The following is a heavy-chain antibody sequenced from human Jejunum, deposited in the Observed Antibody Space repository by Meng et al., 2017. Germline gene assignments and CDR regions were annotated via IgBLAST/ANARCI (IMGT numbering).Heavy chain of an antibody. D-gene: IGHD6-13*01. J-gene: IGHJ4*02. CDR1: GFTFSSYG. CDR2: ISGSGDNT. Sequence: GESLKISCAASGFTFSSYGMSWVRQVPGKGLEWVSDISGSGDNTYYADSVKGRFTISRDNSKKTLYPQMNNLRADDTALYYCAKDVTGYNSSTAFDCWGQGTLVTVSS. V-gene: IGHV3-23*01. CDR3: AKDVTGYNSSTAFDC.